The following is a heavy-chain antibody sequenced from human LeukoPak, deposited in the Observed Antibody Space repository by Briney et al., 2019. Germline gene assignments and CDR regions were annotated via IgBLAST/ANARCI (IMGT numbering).Heavy chain of an antibody. CDR1: GDSVSSNSAA. D-gene: IGHD1-1*01. J-gene: IGHJ4*02. CDR2: TSYSSKWYN. Sequence: SQTLSLTCAISGDSVSSNSAAWNWIRQSPSRGLEWLGRTSYSSKWYNNYAVSVKSRITINPDTSKNQFSLQLKSVTAEDTAVYYCARWQHDTAFFDYWGQGTLVTVSS. V-gene: IGHV6-1*01. CDR3: ARWQHDTAFFDY.